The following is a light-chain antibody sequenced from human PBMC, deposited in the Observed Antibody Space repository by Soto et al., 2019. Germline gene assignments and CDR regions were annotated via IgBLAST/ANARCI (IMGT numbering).Light chain of an antibody. V-gene: IGKV1-5*03. CDR3: QQYNDNWT. CDR2: KAS. CDR1: QSISSR. Sequence: DIQMTQSPSTLSASVGDRVTITCRASQSISSRLAWHQQKPGKAPRLLIYKASNLESGVPSRFSGSGSGTEFTLTITSLQPDDSATYYCQQYNDNWTFGQGTKVEIK. J-gene: IGKJ1*01.